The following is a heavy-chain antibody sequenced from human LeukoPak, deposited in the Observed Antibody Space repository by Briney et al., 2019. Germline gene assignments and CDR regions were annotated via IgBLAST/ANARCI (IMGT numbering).Heavy chain of an antibody. CDR2: IYPGDSDA. Sequence: GESLRISCKGSGYSFTNYWIGWVRQMPGKGLKWMGIIYPGDSDARYSPSFQGQVTISADKSISTAYLQWSSLKASDTAMYYCARRRDLYSGSYYPFDYWGQGTLVTVSS. V-gene: IGHV5-51*01. J-gene: IGHJ4*02. D-gene: IGHD1-26*01. CDR3: ARRRDLYSGSYYPFDY. CDR1: GYSFTNYW.